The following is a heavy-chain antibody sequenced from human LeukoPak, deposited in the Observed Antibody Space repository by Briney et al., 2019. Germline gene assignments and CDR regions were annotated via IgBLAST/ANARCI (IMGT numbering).Heavy chain of an antibody. CDR2: IYPGDSDA. Sequence: GESLRISCKGSGYSFTNYWIGWVRQMPGKGLKWMGIIYPGDSDARYSPSFQGQVTISADKSISTAYLQWSSLKASDTAMYYCARRRDLYSGSYYPFDYWGQGTLVTVSS. V-gene: IGHV5-51*01. J-gene: IGHJ4*02. D-gene: IGHD1-26*01. CDR3: ARRRDLYSGSYYPFDY. CDR1: GYSFTNYW.